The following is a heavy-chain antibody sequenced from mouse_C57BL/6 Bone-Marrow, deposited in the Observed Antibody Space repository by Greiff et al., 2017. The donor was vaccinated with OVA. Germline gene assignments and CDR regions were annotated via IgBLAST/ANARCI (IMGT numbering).Heavy chain of an antibody. Sequence: VQLQQSGAELVRPGPSVTLSCKASGFTFTDYEMHWVKQTPVHGLAWIGALDPETGGTAYKQKFKGKAILTAYKSSRHAYMEIHSLTSEDSAVEYCTRGYSNYYAMDYWGQGTSVTVSS. CDR3: TRGYSNYYAMDY. J-gene: IGHJ4*01. CDR1: GFTFTDYE. V-gene: IGHV1-15*01. CDR2: LDPETGGT. D-gene: IGHD2-5*01.